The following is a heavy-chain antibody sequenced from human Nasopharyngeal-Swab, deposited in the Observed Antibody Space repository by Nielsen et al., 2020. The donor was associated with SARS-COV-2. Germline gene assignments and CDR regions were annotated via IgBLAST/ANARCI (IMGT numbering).Heavy chain of an antibody. CDR3: AKDRDSGDDSDDYYHYYGMDV. J-gene: IGHJ6*02. CDR1: GFTFRSYA. CDR2: ISGSDHTT. D-gene: IGHD5-12*01. Sequence: GGSLRLSCAASGFTFRSYAISWVRQPPGKGLELVSVISGSDHTTYYADSVKGRFTISRDNSKNTVNLQMNSLRVEDTAIYYCAKDRDSGDDSDDYYHYYGMDVWGQGTTVTVFS. V-gene: IGHV3-23*01.